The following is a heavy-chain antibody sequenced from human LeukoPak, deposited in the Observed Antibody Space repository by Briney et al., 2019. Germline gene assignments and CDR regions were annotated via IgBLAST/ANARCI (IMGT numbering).Heavy chain of an antibody. V-gene: IGHV1-2*02. CDR1: VYTFTGYY. CDR3: AKDEAQTPFDY. Sequence: GASVKVSCKASVYTFTGYYMQWVRRAPGQGLEWRGWINPSSGDRRYAQKFKVTVTRTRDTPSSPVHMELSRLRSDYTAVDYCAKDEAQTPFDYWGQGTLVTVSS. CDR2: INPSSGDR. J-gene: IGHJ4*02.